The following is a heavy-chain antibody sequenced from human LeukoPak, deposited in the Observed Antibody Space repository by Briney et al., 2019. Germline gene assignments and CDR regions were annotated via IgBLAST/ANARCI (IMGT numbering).Heavy chain of an antibody. Sequence: GGSLRLSCAASGFTFDDYAMHWVRQAPGKGLERVSGVSWNSGNIGYADSVKGRFTISRDNAKNSLFLQMNSLRAEDTALYYCAKDYCSSTTCYYNYWGQGTLVTVSS. CDR3: AKDYCSSTTCYYNY. CDR1: GFTFDDYA. D-gene: IGHD2-2*01. V-gene: IGHV3-9*01. CDR2: VSWNSGNI. J-gene: IGHJ4*02.